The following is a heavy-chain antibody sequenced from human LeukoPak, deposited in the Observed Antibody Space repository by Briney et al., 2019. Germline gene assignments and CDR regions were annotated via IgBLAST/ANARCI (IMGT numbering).Heavy chain of an antibody. D-gene: IGHD1/OR15-1a*01. CDR1: GGTFSIYA. Sequence: ASVSVSFKASGGTFSIYAISWVRQAPGQGVEWMGGIIPIFGTANYAQKFQGRVTITTDESTSTAYMELSSLRSEDTAVYYCARGPNRHYYYYYMDVWGKGTTVTVSS. J-gene: IGHJ6*03. CDR3: ARGPNRHYYYYYMDV. V-gene: IGHV1-69*05. CDR2: IIPIFGTA.